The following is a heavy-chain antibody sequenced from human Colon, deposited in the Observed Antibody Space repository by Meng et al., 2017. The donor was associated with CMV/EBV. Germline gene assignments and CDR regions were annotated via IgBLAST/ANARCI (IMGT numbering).Heavy chain of an antibody. CDR1: GGSISSYY. CDR3: ARFTNWGSSRFFDL. Sequence: SETLSLTCTVSGGSISSYYWSWIRQPPGKGLEWIGYIYYSANYNPSLKSRVTISVDTSKNQFSLKLTSVTAADTAVYYCARFTNWGSSRFFDLWGRGTLVTVSS. J-gene: IGHJ2*01. CDR2: IYYSA. V-gene: IGHV4-59*01. D-gene: IGHD7-27*01.